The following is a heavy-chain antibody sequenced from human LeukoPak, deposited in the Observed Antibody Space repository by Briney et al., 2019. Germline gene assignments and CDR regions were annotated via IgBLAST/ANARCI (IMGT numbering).Heavy chain of an antibody. D-gene: IGHD6-19*01. Sequence: GGSLRLSCVASEFTFSSHAMNWVRQAPGKGLEWVSSISGGGESTYYADSVKGRFTVSRDNSKNTLYLQINSLRGEDTAVYSCAKGKYSSGGVPDYWGQGTLVTVSS. J-gene: IGHJ4*02. V-gene: IGHV3-23*01. CDR3: AKGKYSSGGVPDY. CDR1: EFTFSSHA. CDR2: ISGGGEST.